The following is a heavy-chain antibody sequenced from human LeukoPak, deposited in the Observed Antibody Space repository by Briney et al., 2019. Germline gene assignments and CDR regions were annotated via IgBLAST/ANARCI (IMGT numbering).Heavy chain of an antibody. CDR2: ISSSGNII. CDR3: ARGGSTDYNYNAFDM. Sequence: TGGSLRLSCEASGLIFSIYEMNWVRLAPGKGLEWVSFISSSGNIIYYADSVKGRFTISRDNAKNSLFLQMNSLRAEDTAVYYCARGGSTDYNYNAFDMWGPGTMVAVSS. CDR1: GLIFSIYE. D-gene: IGHD3-22*01. J-gene: IGHJ3*02. V-gene: IGHV3-48*03.